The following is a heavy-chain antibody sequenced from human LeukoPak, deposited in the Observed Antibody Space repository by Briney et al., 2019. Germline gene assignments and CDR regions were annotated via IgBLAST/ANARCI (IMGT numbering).Heavy chain of an antibody. CDR3: AKSPRWGDLDY. V-gene: IGHV3-23*01. Sequence: PGGSLRLSCAASGFTFSNYAMNWVRQAPGKGLEWVSAIGGSGGSTYYADSVKGRFTISGDNSKNTLYLQMDSLRAEDAAVYYCAKSPRWGDLDYWGQGTLVTVSS. D-gene: IGHD5-24*01. CDR1: GFTFSNYA. J-gene: IGHJ4*02. CDR2: IGGSGGST.